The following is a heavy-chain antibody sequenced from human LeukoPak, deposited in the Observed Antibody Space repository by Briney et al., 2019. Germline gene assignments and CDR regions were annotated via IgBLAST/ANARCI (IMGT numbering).Heavy chain of an antibody. V-gene: IGHV3-48*03. CDR3: ARAIRYCSGGSCCPAARGFDY. CDR2: ISSSGSTI. D-gene: IGHD2-15*01. CDR1: GFTFSSYE. J-gene: IGHJ4*02. Sequence: GGSLRLSCAASGFTFSSYEMNWVRQAPGKGLEWVSYISSSGSTIYYADSVKGRFTISRDNAKTSLYLQMNSLRAEDTAVYYCARAIRYCSGGSCCPAARGFDYWGQGTLVTVSS.